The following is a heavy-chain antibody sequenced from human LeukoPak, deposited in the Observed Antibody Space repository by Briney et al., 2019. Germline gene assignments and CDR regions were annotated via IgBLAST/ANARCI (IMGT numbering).Heavy chain of an antibody. V-gene: IGHV3-53*01. J-gene: IGHJ4*02. CDR3: ARARATGYYFDY. D-gene: IGHD5-12*01. CDR1: GFTVSSNY. Sequence: GGSLRLSCAASGFTVSSNYMSWVRQAPGKGLEWVSVIYSGGSTYYADSVKGRFTTSRDNSKNSLYLQMNSLRAEDTAVYYCARARATGYYFDYWGQGTLVTVSS. CDR2: IYSGGST.